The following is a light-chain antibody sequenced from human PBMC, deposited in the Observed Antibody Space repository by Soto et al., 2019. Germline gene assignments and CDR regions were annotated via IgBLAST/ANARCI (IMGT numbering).Light chain of an antibody. CDR2: DVS. CDR3: GSDEGNYHFV. Sequence: SALTQTRSVSGSPGQSVTISCTGTSSDVGGYNYVSWYQQNPGKAPKLMIYDVSERPSGVPDRFSGSKSGNTASLTISGLHAEDEDDYPCGSDEGNYHFVFGSGSKVTDL. V-gene: IGLV2-11*01. J-gene: IGLJ1*01. CDR1: SSDVGGYNY.